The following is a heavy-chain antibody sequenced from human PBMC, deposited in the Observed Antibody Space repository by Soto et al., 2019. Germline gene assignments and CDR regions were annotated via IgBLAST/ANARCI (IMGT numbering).Heavy chain of an antibody. D-gene: IGHD2-21*02. CDR1: GYTFTSYG. Sequence: GASVKVSCKASGYTFTSYGISWVRQAPGQGLEWMGWISAYNGNTNYAQKLQGRVTMTTDTSTSTAYMELRSLRSDDTAVYYCARPVGVVVTAGWSDPWGQGTLVTVSS. J-gene: IGHJ5*02. CDR3: ARPVGVVVTAGWSDP. V-gene: IGHV1-18*01. CDR2: ISAYNGNT.